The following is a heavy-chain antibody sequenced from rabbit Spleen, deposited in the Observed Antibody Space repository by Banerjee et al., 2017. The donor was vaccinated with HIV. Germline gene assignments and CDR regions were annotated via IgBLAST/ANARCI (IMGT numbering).Heavy chain of an antibody. J-gene: IGHJ4*01. V-gene: IGHV1S45*01. Sequence: QQQLVESGGGLVKPGASLTLTCKASGFSFSDRDVMCWVRQAPGKGLEWIACINAVTGKAVYASWAKGRFTFSKASSTTVTLQMTSLTAADTATYFCARNFDLWGPGTLVTVS. CDR2: INAVTGKA. CDR3: ARNFDL. CDR1: GFSFSDRDV.